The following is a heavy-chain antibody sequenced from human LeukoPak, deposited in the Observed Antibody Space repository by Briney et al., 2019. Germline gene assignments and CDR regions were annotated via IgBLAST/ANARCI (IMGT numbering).Heavy chain of an antibody. CDR2: IYYSGST. D-gene: IGHD6-19*01. CDR1: GGSISSYY. V-gene: IGHV4-59*01. CDR3: ARARGYSSGPHYFDY. J-gene: IGHJ4*02. Sequence: SETLSLTCTVSGGSISSYYWSWIRQPPGKGLEWIGYIYYSGSTNYNPSLKSRVTISVDTSKNQFSLKLSSVTAADTAVYYCARARGYSSGPHYFDYWGQGTLVTVSS.